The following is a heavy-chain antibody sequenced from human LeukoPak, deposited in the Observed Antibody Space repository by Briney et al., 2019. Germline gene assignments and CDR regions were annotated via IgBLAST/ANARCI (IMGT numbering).Heavy chain of an antibody. D-gene: IGHD1-1*01. Sequence: GESLKISCKGSGYSFTSYWINWVRQMPGKGLEWMGTIYPDDSRTRYPPSFQGHATLSADTSINTAYLQWNTLKASDTAIYYCVRETAYNLDYWGQGTLVTVSS. CDR3: VRETAYNLDY. V-gene: IGHV5-51*01. CDR2: IYPDDSRT. CDR1: GYSFTSYW. J-gene: IGHJ4*02.